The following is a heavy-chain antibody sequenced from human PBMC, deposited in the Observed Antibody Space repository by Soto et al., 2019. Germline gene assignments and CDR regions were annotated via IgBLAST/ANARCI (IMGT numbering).Heavy chain of an antibody. CDR1: GGTFSSYA. Sequence: QVQQVQSGAEVKKPGSSVKVSCKASGGTFSSYAISWVRQAPGQGLEWMGGIIPIFGTANYAQKFQGRVTSTADESTSTAYMELSSLRSADTAVYYCARHVPAAGYYYGMDVWGQGTTVTVSS. CDR2: IIPIFGTA. J-gene: IGHJ6*02. D-gene: IGHD2-2*01. CDR3: ARHVPAAGYYYGMDV. V-gene: IGHV1-69*12.